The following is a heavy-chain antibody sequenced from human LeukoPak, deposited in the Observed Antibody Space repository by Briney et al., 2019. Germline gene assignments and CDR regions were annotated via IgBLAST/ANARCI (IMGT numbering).Heavy chain of an antibody. D-gene: IGHD1-26*01. Sequence: SGTLSLTCAVSGGSISSSNWWSWVRQPPGKGLEWIGEIYHSGSTNYNPSLESRVTISVDKSKNQFSLKLSSVTAADTAVYYCARVTSGSYSGDYWGQGTLVTVSS. CDR2: IYHSGST. J-gene: IGHJ4*02. CDR3: ARVTSGSYSGDY. CDR1: GGSISSSNW. V-gene: IGHV4-4*02.